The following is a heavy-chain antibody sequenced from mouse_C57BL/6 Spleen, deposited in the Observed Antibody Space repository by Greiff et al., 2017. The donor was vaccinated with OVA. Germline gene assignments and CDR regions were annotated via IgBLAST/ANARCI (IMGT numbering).Heavy chain of an antibody. J-gene: IGHJ2*01. Sequence: VKLQQPGAELVRPGSSVKLSCKASGYTFTSYWMHWVKQRPIQGLEWIGNIDPSDSETHYNQKFKDKATLTVDKSSSTAYMQLSSLTSEDSAVYYCARHYGSPYFDYWGQGTTLTVSS. CDR3: ARHYGSPYFDY. V-gene: IGHV1-52*01. CDR1: GYTFTSYW. CDR2: IDPSDSET. D-gene: IGHD1-1*01.